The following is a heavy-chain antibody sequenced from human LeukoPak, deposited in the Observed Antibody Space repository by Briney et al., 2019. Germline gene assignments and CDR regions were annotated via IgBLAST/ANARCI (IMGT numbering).Heavy chain of an antibody. D-gene: IGHD3-10*01. J-gene: IGHJ4*02. CDR1: GYDFKRYS. Sequence: GGSLRLSCVGSGYDFKRYSMNWVRQAPGKGLEWISYITSSSSSIFYTASVRGRFTISRDNAMNSMYLQMNSLRDEDTAVYYCTRGGSYFEKWGQGSLVTVTS. V-gene: IGHV3-48*02. CDR2: ITSSSSSI. CDR3: TRGGSYFEK.